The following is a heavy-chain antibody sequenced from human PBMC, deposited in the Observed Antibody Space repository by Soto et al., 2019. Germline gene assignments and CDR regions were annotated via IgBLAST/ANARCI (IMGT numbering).Heavy chain of an antibody. D-gene: IGHD3-10*01. CDR1: GYSFTSYW. V-gene: IGHV5-10-1*01. J-gene: IGHJ4*02. CDR3: ARRPRLLWCGELVSHLDY. Sequence: EVQLVQSGAEVKKPGESLRISCKGSGYSFTSYWISWVRQMPGKGLEWMGRIDPSDSYTNYSPSFQGHVTISADKSISTAYLQWSSLKASDADMYSGARRPRLLWCGELVSHLDYWGQGPLVTVSS. CDR2: IDPSDSYT.